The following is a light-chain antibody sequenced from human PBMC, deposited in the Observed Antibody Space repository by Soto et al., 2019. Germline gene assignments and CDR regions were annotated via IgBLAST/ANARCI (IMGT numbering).Light chain of an antibody. CDR1: QSVNSN. CDR2: GTS. Sequence: EIVMTQSPATLSLSPGERATLSCRASQSVNSNLVWYQQKAGQAPRLLIYGTSTRATGIPARFSGSGSGTDFTLTISSLQFEDFAVYYCQQYNNWPRTFGQGTKVEIK. J-gene: IGKJ1*01. V-gene: IGKV3-15*01. CDR3: QQYNNWPRT.